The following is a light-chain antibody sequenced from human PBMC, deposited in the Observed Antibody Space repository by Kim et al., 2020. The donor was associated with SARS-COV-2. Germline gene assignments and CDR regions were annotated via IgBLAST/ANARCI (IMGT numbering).Light chain of an antibody. J-gene: IGKJ5*01. V-gene: IGKV3-11*01. CDR2: DAS. CDR3: QQRSNWPIT. Sequence: LCPGERATLSCRASQSVSSYLAWYQQKLGQAPRLRIYDASNRATGIPARFSGSGSGTDFTLTISSLEPEDFAVYYCQQRSNWPITFGQGTRLEIK. CDR1: QSVSSY.